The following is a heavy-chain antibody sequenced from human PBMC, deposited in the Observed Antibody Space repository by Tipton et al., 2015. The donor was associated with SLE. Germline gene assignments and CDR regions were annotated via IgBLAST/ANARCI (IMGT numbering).Heavy chain of an antibody. V-gene: IGHV3-48*03. Sequence: SLRLSCAASGFTFSSYEMNWVRQAPGKGLEWVSYISSSSSYTNYADSVKGRFTISRDNAKNSLYLQMNSLRAEDTAVYCCARGLRFLELPEAFDIWGQGTMVTVSS. CDR3: ARGLRFLELPEAFDI. CDR2: ISSSSSYT. CDR1: GFTFSSYE. D-gene: IGHD3-3*01. J-gene: IGHJ3*02.